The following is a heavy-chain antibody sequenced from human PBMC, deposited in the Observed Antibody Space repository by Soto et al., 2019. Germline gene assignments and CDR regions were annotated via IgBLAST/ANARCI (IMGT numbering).Heavy chain of an antibody. CDR2: IKQDGSEK. V-gene: IGHV3-7*01. J-gene: IGHJ5*02. Sequence: GGSLRLSCAASGFTFSSYWMSWVRQAPGKGLEWGANIKQDGSEKYFVDSVKGRFPISRDNAKNSLYLQMNSLRAEDTAVYYCARAPDLSWFDPWGQGTLVTVSS. CDR1: GFTFSSYW. CDR3: ARAPDLSWFDP. D-gene: IGHD3-3*01.